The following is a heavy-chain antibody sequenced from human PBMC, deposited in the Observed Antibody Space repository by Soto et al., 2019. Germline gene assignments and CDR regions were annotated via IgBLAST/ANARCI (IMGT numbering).Heavy chain of an antibody. CDR1: GFTFDDYA. CDR2: VSWNSGSI. D-gene: IGHD6-13*01. Sequence: EVQLVESGGGLVQPGRSLRLSCAASGFTFDDYAMHWVRQAPGKGLEWVSGVSWNSGSIGYADSVKGRFTISRDNAKNSLYLHMNSLRAEDTALYYCAKDLVGRGSSWYYFDYWGQGTLVTVSS. CDR3: AKDLVGRGSSWYYFDY. V-gene: IGHV3-9*01. J-gene: IGHJ4*02.